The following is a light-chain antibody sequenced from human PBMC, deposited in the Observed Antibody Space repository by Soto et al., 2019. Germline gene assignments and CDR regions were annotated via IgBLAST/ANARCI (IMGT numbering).Light chain of an antibody. CDR2: GAS. Sequence: IQLTQSPSSLSASVGDRVTITCRASQGISSYLAWYQQKPGKAPKLLIYGASTLEGGVPFRFSGSGSGTDFTLIISSVQPEDFATYYCQQLNSYPITFGLGTLLEIK. V-gene: IGKV1-9*01. CDR1: QGISSY. J-gene: IGKJ5*01. CDR3: QQLNSYPIT.